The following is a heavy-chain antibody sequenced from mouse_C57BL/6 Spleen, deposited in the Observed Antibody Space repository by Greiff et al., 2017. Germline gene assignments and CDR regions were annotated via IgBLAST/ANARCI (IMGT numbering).Heavy chain of an antibody. V-gene: IGHV1-50*01. J-gene: IGHJ4*01. CDR3: ARGSKEAMDY. CDR1: GYTFTSYW. D-gene: IGHD1-1*01. Sequence: QVQLQQPGAELVKPGASVKLSCKASGYTFTSYWMQWVKQRPGQGLEWIGEIDPSDSYTNYNQKFKGKATLTVDTSSSTAYMQLSSLTSEDSAVYYGARGSKEAMDYWGQGTSVTVSS. CDR2: IDPSDSYT.